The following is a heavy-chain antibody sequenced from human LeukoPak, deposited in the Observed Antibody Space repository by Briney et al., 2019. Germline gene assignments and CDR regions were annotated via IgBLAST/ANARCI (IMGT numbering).Heavy chain of an antibody. J-gene: IGHJ6*02. D-gene: IGHD2-2*01. Sequence: PGGSLRLSCVASGFTFTNHGMHWDRQAPGKGLEWVAVISYEGSIKYHGDSVKGRFTISRDNPKNTLYLQMNSLRPEDTAVYYCAKSGSQYHKLSHYYYYGMDVWGQGTTVTVSS. V-gene: IGHV3-30*18. CDR3: AKSGSQYHKLSHYYYYGMDV. CDR2: ISYEGSIK. CDR1: GFTFTNHG.